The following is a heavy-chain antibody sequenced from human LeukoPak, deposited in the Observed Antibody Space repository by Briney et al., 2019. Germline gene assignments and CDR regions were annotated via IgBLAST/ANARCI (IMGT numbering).Heavy chain of an antibody. CDR3: AGVAGPSRAFDI. CDR1: GGSISSGGYY. CDR2: IYYSGST. D-gene: IGHD6-19*01. Sequence: SETLSLTCTVSGGSISSGGYYWSWIRQHPGKGLEWIGYIYYSGSTNYNPSLKSRVTISVDTSKNQFSLKLSSVTAADTAVYYCAGVAGPSRAFDIWGQGTMVTVSS. V-gene: IGHV4-61*08. J-gene: IGHJ3*02.